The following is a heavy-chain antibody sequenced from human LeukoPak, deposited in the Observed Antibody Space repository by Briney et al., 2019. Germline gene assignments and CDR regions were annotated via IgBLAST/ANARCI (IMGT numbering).Heavy chain of an antibody. V-gene: IGHV3-23*01. Sequence: GGSLRLSCAASGFTFSSYAMSWVRQAPGKGLEWVSAISGSGGSTYYADSVKGRFTISRDNAKNTLYLQMNSLRAEDTAVYYCARGEGAVAGVHNNWFDPWGQGTLVTVSS. D-gene: IGHD6-19*01. J-gene: IGHJ5*02. CDR1: GFTFSSYA. CDR3: ARGEGAVAGVHNNWFDP. CDR2: ISGSGGST.